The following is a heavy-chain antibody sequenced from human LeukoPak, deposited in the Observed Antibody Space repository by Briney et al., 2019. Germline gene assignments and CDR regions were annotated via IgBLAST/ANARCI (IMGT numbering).Heavy chain of an antibody. CDR3: ARDSGYSYGYVY. Sequence: SETLSLTCTASGGSISSYYWSWIRQPPGKGLEWIGYIYYSGSTNYNPSLKSRVTISVDTSKNQFSLKLSSVTAADTAVYYCARDSGYSYGYVYWGQGTLATVSS. CDR2: IYYSGST. V-gene: IGHV4-59*01. D-gene: IGHD5-18*01. CDR1: GGSISSYY. J-gene: IGHJ4*02.